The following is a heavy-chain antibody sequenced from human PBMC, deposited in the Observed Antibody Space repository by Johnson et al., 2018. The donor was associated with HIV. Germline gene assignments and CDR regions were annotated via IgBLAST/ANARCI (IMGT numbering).Heavy chain of an antibody. Sequence: EVQLVESGGGLVQPGGSLRLSCTASGFTFSNYAMTWVRQAPGKGLEWVSGINWNGGTTGFADSVKGRFTISRDSSKNTLYLQMNSLRTEDTAAYYCARAGSTSGWFDAFDIWGQGTMVTVSS. CDR2: INWNGGTT. V-gene: IGHV3-23*04. D-gene: IGHD6-19*01. J-gene: IGHJ3*02. CDR3: ARAGSTSGWFDAFDI. CDR1: GFTFSNYA.